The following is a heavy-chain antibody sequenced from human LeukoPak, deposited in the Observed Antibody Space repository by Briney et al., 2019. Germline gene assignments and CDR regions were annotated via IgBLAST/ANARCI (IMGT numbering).Heavy chain of an antibody. CDR2: IYYSGST. D-gene: IGHD3-22*01. CDR1: GGSISSYY. V-gene: IGHV4-59*12. J-gene: IGHJ4*02. CDR3: ARGGSSGTFDY. Sequence: SETLPLTCTVSGGSISSYYWSWIRQPPGKGLEWIGYIYYSGSTYHNPSLKSRVNISVDTSKNQFSLKLSSVTAADTAVYYCARGGSSGTFDYWGQGTLVTVSS.